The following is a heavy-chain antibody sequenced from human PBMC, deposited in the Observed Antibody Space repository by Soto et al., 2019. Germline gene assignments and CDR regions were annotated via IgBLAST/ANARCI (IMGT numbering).Heavy chain of an antibody. V-gene: IGHV4-38-2*01. Sequence: SETLSLTCAVSGYSISSGYYWGWIRQPPGKGLEWIGSIYHSGSTYNNPSLKGRVTISVDTSKNQFSLKLSSVTAADTAVYYCARVGGYGMDVWGQGTTVTVS. CDR2: IYHSGST. CDR3: ARVGGYGMDV. D-gene: IGHD3-10*01. J-gene: IGHJ6*02. CDR1: GYSISSGYY.